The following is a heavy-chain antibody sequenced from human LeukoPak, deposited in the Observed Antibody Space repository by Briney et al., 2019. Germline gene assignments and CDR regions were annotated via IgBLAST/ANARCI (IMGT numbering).Heavy chain of an antibody. CDR2: IYSGGST. CDR3: ASEKYYYDSSGYPSDAFDI. Sequence: PGGSLRLSCAASGFTVSSNNMTWARQAPGKGLEWVSAIYSGGSTYYADSVKGRFTISRDNSKNTLYLQMNSLRAEDTAVYYCASEKYYYDSSGYPSDAFDIWGQGTMVTVSS. CDR1: GFTVSSNN. J-gene: IGHJ3*02. D-gene: IGHD3-22*01. V-gene: IGHV3-66*01.